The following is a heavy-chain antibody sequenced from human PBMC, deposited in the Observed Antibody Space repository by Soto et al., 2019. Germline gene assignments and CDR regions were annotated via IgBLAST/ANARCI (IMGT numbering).Heavy chain of an antibody. CDR2: IKTDGSST. J-gene: IGHJ4*02. V-gene: IGHV3-74*01. CDR1: GFTLSSRW. D-gene: IGHD3-16*01. Sequence: EVQLVESGGGLVQPGESLRLSCAASGFTLSSRWMHWVRQAPGKGLVWVSRIKTDGSSTSYADSVKGRFPISRDNAKNTLYLQMNSRRAEDTAMYYCARDQDTFGQAVFDSWGQGTLVTVSS. CDR3: ARDQDTFGQAVFDS.